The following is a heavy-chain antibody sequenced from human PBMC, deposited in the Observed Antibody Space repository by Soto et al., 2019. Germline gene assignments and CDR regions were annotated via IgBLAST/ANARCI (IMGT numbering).Heavy chain of an antibody. CDR1: GVSICSSSYY. D-gene: IGHD3-3*01. Sequence: SETLSLTCTVSGVSICSSSYYWVWIRHFLGKGLEWFCSIYYSGITYYNPSPKCRVTISVDTSKNQFSLMLSSVTAADMAVYYCARHLGVQYYYYYYGMGVWGQGTTVT. J-gene: IGHJ6*02. CDR2: IYYSGIT. V-gene: IGHV4-39*01. CDR3: ARHLGVQYYYYYYGMGV.